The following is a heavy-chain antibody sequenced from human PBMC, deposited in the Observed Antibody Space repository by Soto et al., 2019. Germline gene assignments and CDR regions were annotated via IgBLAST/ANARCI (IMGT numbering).Heavy chain of an antibody. CDR2: IYHTGRT. J-gene: IGHJ4*02. Sequence: QVQLQEMGPGLVKPSQTLTITCTVSGDSVNSAYWSWIRQLPGKGLEWMGNIYHTGRTFYNPSLKSRIAISIDTSKPLFSLKLRFVTASDTAVYYCARTDAYNSSFFDSWGQGTVVTVSS. CDR3: ARTDAYNSSFFDS. V-gene: IGHV4-31*03. CDR1: GDSVNSAY. D-gene: IGHD6-6*01.